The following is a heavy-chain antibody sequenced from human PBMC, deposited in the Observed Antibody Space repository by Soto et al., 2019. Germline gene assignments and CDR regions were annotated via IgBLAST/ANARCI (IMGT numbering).Heavy chain of an antibody. D-gene: IGHD6-6*01. Sequence: ASVKVSCKASGYTFTSYDINWVRQATGQGLEWMGWMNPNSGNTGYAQKFQGRVTMTRNTSISTAYMELSSLRSEDTAVYYCARGELVSRVDAFDIWGQGTMVTVSS. CDR2: MNPNSGNT. V-gene: IGHV1-8*01. CDR1: GYTFTSYD. CDR3: ARGELVSRVDAFDI. J-gene: IGHJ3*02.